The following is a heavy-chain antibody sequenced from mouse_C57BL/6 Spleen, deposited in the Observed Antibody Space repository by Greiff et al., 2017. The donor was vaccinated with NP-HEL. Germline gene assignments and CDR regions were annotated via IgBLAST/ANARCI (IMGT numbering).Heavy chain of an antibody. J-gene: IGHJ4*01. V-gene: IGHV1-9*01. D-gene: IGHD1-1*01. CDR2: ILPGSGST. CDR1: GYTFTGYW. Sequence: QVQLQQSGAELMKPGASVKLSCKATGYTFTGYWIEWVKQRPGHGLEWIGEILPGSGSTNYNEKFKGKATFTADTSSNTAYMQLSSLTTEDSAIYYCATNSYYYGSSDDYAMDYWGQGTSVTVSS. CDR3: ATNSYYYGSSDDYAMDY.